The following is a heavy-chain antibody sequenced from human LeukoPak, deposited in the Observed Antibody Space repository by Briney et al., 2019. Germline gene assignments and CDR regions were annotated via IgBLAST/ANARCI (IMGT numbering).Heavy chain of an antibody. V-gene: IGHV3-33*01. Sequence: GRSLRLSCAASGFTFNIYGMHWVRQAPGKGLEWVAVIWYDGSNKYYADSVKGRFTISRDNSKNTLYLQMNSLRAEDTAVYYCARDRNGGKPEYFHHWGQGTLVTVSS. CDR2: IWYDGSNK. CDR3: ARDRNGGKPEYFHH. CDR1: GFTFNIYG. J-gene: IGHJ1*01. D-gene: IGHD4-23*01.